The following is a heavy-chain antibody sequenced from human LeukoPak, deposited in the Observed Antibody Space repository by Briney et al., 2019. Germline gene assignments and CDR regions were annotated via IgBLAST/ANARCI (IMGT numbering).Heavy chain of an antibody. CDR1: EFPFSSYA. CDR2: IIGSGSTT. CDR3: ARRYCSSTSCSAGPYYFDY. D-gene: IGHD2-2*01. J-gene: IGHJ4*02. V-gene: IGHV3-23*01. Sequence: GGSLRLSCAASEFPFSSYAMSWVRQSPGKGLEWVSAIIGSGSTTYYADSVKGRFTISRDNAKNSLYLQMNSLRAEDTALYYCARRYCSSTSCSAGPYYFDYWGQGTLVTVSS.